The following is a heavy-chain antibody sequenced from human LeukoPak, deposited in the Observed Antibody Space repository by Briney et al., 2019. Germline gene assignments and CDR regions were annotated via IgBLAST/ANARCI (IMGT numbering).Heavy chain of an antibody. J-gene: IGHJ4*02. CDR3: VRGTGY. V-gene: IGHV3-23*01. CDR1: GFTFTNYA. CDR2: ISYNGGSA. Sequence: GGSLRLSCAASGFTFTNYAMSWVRQAPGKGLDWVSAISYNGGSAYYSDSVKGGFTISRDNSKNTLYLQMSSLRADDTAVYYCVRGTGYWGQGTLVTVSS.